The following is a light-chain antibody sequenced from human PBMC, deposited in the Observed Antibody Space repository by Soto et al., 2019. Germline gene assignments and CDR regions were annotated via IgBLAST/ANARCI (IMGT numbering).Light chain of an antibody. V-gene: IGLV2-14*01. Sequence: QSVLTQPASVSGSPGQSITISCTGTSSDIGGYNYVAWYQQHPGKAPKLVIYDVTKRPSGVSDRFSGSKSGNTASLTISGLQAEDEADYYCSSYTNSSTVVVFGGGTQLTVL. CDR3: SSYTNSSTVVV. CDR2: DVT. J-gene: IGLJ3*02. CDR1: SSDIGGYNY.